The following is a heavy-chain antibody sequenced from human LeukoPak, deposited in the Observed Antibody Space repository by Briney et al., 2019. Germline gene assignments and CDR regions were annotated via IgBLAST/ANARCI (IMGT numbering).Heavy chain of an antibody. CDR2: IYYSGST. J-gene: IGHJ5*02. Sequence: SETLSLTCTVSGGSISSYYWSWIRQPPGKGLEWIGYIYYSGSTNYNPSLKSRVTISVDTSKNQFSLKLSSVTAADTAVYYCARDLLKQQGINNWFDPWGQGTLVTVSS. V-gene: IGHV4-59*01. CDR1: GGSISSYY. D-gene: IGHD6-13*01. CDR3: ARDLLKQQGINNWFDP.